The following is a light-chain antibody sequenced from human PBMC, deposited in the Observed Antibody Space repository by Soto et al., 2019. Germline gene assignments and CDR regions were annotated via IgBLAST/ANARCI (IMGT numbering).Light chain of an antibody. Sequence: SYELTQPPSVSVAPGKTAMITCGGNNIGSKSVHWYQQKPGQAPVVVIYYDRDRPSGIPERISGSNSGNTATLTISRVEAGDEADYYYQVWDSSSDHVVFGGGTKVTVL. J-gene: IGLJ2*01. CDR1: NIGSKS. CDR3: QVWDSSSDHVV. CDR2: YDR. V-gene: IGLV3-21*04.